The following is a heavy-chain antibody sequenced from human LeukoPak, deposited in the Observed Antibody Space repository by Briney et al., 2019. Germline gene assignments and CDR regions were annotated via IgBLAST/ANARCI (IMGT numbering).Heavy chain of an antibody. J-gene: IGHJ4*02. CDR2: ISSSSAHI. D-gene: IGHD1-26*01. CDR1: GFTFSSYS. Sequence: PGGSLRLYCAASGFTFSSYSMNWVRQAPGKGLEWVSFISSSSAHINYADSVKGRFTISRDNPRNSLYLQMNSLRAEDTAVYYCARDIGGSYTAIDYWGQGTLVTVSS. V-gene: IGHV3-21*01. CDR3: ARDIGGSYTAIDY.